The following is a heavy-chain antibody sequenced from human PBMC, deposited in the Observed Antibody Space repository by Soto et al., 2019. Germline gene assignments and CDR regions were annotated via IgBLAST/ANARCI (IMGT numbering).Heavy chain of an antibody. CDR3: ARAKGARGYSSSWYSRYYYGTDV. D-gene: IGHD6-13*01. Sequence: PSETLSLTCTVSGGSISSYYWSWIRQPPGKGLEWIGYIYYSGSTNYNPSLKSRVTISVDTSRNQFSLKLSSVTAADTAAYYCARAKGARGYSSSWYSRYYYGTDVCGQGTMVTVSS. CDR2: IYYSGST. V-gene: IGHV4-59*01. J-gene: IGHJ6*02. CDR1: GGSISSYY.